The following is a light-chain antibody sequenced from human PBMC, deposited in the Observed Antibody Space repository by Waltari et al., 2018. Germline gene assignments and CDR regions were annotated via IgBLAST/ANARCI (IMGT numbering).Light chain of an antibody. CDR2: FAS. CDR3: LQYNNYPYT. V-gene: IGKV1-17*01. Sequence: DIQMTQSPSSLSASVGDRVTITCRASQDIRSHLGWYQQKPGRAPKRLIYFASILQSGVPSRFSGSGSGTEFTLTINSLLPEDFATYYCLQYNNYPYTFGQGTKVEIK. J-gene: IGKJ2*01. CDR1: QDIRSH.